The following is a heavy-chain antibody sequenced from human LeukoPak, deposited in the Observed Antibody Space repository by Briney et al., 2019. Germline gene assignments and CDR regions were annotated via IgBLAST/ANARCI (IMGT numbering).Heavy chain of an antibody. Sequence: GGSLSLSCAASGFTFSSYGMHWVRQAPGKGLEWVAFIRYDGSNKYYADSVKGRFTISRDNSKNTLYLQMNSLRAEDTAVYYCAKDLRSGYYYAYFYYYYMDVWGKGTTVTVSS. CDR3: AKDLRSGYYYAYFYYYYMDV. CDR2: IRYDGSNK. D-gene: IGHD3-22*01. V-gene: IGHV3-30*02. J-gene: IGHJ6*03. CDR1: GFTFSSYG.